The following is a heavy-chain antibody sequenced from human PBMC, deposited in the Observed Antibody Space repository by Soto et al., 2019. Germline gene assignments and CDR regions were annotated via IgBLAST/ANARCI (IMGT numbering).Heavy chain of an antibody. J-gene: IGHJ3*02. CDR2: IYSGGST. CDR3: AKDYYYGSGSYSTYAFDI. CDR1: GFTVSSNY. V-gene: IGHV3-66*01. Sequence: GGSLRLSCAASGFTVSSNYMSWVRQAPGKGLEWVSVIYSGGSTYYADSVKGRFTISRDNSKNTLYLQMNSLRAEDTAVYYCAKDYYYGSGSYSTYAFDIWGQGTMVTVSS. D-gene: IGHD3-10*01.